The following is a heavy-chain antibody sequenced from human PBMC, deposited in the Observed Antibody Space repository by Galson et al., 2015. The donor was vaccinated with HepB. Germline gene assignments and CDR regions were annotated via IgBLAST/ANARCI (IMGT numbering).Heavy chain of an antibody. CDR1: EFTFSSYW. CDR2: INPAGSEK. D-gene: IGHD1-26*01. CDR3: TRIALSGSYLYFDY. J-gene: IGHJ4*02. V-gene: IGHV3-7*01. Sequence: SLRLSCAASEFTFSSYWMNWVRQAPGKGLEWVANINPAGSEKYYVASLKGRFTISRDNAKNLLYLQMNSLRAEDTAVYYCTRIALSGSYLYFDYWGQGSLVTVSS.